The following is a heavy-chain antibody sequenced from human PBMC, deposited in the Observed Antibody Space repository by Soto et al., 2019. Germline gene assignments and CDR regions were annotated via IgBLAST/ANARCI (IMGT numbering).Heavy chain of an antibody. Sequence: EVQLVESGGGLVKPGGSLRLSCAASGFSFRSYSMNWVRQAPGKGLEWVSFISSSSSYINYADSVKGRFTISRDNAKNSLFLQMNSLRAEDTAVYYCARVGTYYGSGSPYYSDYWVQGTLGSVSS. CDR3: ARVGTYYGSGSPYYSDY. V-gene: IGHV3-21*01. CDR1: GFSFRSYS. J-gene: IGHJ4*02. D-gene: IGHD3-10*01. CDR2: ISSSSSYI.